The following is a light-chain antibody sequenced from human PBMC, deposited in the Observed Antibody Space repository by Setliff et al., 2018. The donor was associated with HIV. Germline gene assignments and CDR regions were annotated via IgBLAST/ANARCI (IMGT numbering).Light chain of an antibody. CDR1: SSDVGGYNY. CDR3: SSYTSSIPLYV. V-gene: IGLV2-14*03. J-gene: IGLJ1*01. CDR2: DVS. Sequence: QSALTQPASVSGSPGQSITISCTGTSSDVGGYNYVSWYQQHPGKAPKLMIFDVSNRPSGVSNRFSGSKSGNTASLTISGLQAEDEADYYCSSYTSSIPLYVFGPG.